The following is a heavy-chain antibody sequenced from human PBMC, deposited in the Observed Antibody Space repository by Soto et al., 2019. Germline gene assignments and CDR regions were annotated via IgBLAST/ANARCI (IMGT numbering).Heavy chain of an antibody. V-gene: IGHV3-23*01. CDR2: ISGNGGST. J-gene: IGHJ4*02. CDR3: AKDLRLGELSLYGIDY. D-gene: IGHD3-16*02. CDR1: GFTFSSYA. Sequence: GGFLRLSCAASGFTFSSYAMSWVRQAPGKGLEWVSGISGNGGSTYYADSVKGRFTISRDNSKNTLYLQMNSLTAEDTAVFYCAKDLRLGELSLYGIDYWGQGTLVTVSS.